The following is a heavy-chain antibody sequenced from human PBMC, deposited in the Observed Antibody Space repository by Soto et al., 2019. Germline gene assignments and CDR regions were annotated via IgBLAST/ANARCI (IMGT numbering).Heavy chain of an antibody. CDR3: ARDRKTLGGSGYRRGDY. CDR1: GYTFTSYG. Sequence: QVPLVQSGAEVKKPGASVKVSCKASGYTFTSYGISWVRQAPGQGLEWMGWISAYNGNTNYAQKLQGRITMTTDTTTSTAYKELRSLRSDDTAVYYCARDRKTLGGSGYRRGDYWGQGTLVTVSS. J-gene: IGHJ4*02. CDR2: ISAYNGNT. V-gene: IGHV1-18*04. D-gene: IGHD3-22*01.